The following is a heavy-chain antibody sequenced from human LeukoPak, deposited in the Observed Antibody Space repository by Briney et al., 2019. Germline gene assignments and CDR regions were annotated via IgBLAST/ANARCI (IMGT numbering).Heavy chain of an antibody. V-gene: IGHV3-66*01. CDR3: AKGSGGSYYGFFDY. CDR1: GFTVSSNY. Sequence: GGSLRLSCAVSGFTVSSNYMTWVRQAPGKGLEWVSVISSGGSTYYADSVKGRFTISRDNSNNTLYLQMNSLRAEDTAVYYCAKGSGGSYYGFFDYWGQGTLVTVSS. J-gene: IGHJ4*02. D-gene: IGHD1-26*01. CDR2: ISSGGST.